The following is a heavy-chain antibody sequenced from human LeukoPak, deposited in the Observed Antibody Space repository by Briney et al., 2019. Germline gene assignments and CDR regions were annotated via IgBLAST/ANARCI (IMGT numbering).Heavy chain of an antibody. D-gene: IGHD2-2*01. J-gene: IGHJ4*02. CDR2: ISSSGSNI. V-gene: IGHV3-48*03. Sequence: PGGSLRLSCTASGLSFSNYEMNWVGQAPGGGLEWVAYISSSGSNIYYADSVKGRFTISRDNAKNSLYLQMNNLRAEDTAVYYCARGAFRGVGSSNNYLAYWGQGTLVTVAS. CDR1: GLSFSNYE. CDR3: ARGAFRGVGSSNNYLAY.